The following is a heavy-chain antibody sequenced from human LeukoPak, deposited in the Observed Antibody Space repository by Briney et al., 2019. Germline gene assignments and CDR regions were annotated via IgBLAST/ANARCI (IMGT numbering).Heavy chain of an antibody. J-gene: IGHJ5*02. V-gene: IGHV1-2*02. CDR1: GYTFTSYY. CDR2: INPNSGGT. CDR3: ARASLLWFGELLSTNWFDP. Sequence: ASVKVSCKASGYTFTSYYMHWVRQAPGQGLEWMGWINPNSGGTNYAQKFQGRVTMTRDTSISTAYMELSRLRSDDTAVYYCARASLLWFGELLSTNWFDPWGQGTLVTVSS. D-gene: IGHD3-10*01.